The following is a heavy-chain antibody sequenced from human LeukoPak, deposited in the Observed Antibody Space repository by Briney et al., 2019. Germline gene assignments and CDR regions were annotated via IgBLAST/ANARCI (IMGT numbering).Heavy chain of an antibody. CDR2: ISCDGSIE. Sequence: PGGSLRLSCAASGFTFNSYAMHWVRQAPGKGLEWVAVISCDGSIEDYADSVKGRFTISRDNSKNMLYVEVKSLRAEDTAVYYCARVASSYCRNTSCRTFDYWGQGTLVTVSS. CDR3: ARVASSYCRNTSCRTFDY. V-gene: IGHV3-30-3*01. CDR1: GFTFNSYA. J-gene: IGHJ4*02. D-gene: IGHD2-2*01.